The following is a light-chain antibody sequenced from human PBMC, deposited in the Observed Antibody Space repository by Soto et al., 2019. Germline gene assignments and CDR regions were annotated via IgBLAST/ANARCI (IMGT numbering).Light chain of an antibody. J-gene: IGKJ3*01. V-gene: IGKV1-33*01. CDR2: DAS. Sequence: DIQMTQSPSSLSASIGDRVSFTYQASQDISKFLNWYQHKPGQAPSLLIYDASKSEFGVPSRFSGSGSGTDFTFTTSSLQPEDNATYYCQQYDNRPFTFGPGTKGDNK. CDR3: QQYDNRPFT. CDR1: QDISKF.